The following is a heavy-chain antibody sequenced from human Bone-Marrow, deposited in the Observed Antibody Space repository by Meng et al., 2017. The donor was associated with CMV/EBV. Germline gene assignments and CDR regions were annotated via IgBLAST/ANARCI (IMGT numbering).Heavy chain of an antibody. V-gene: IGHV4-34*01. J-gene: IGHJ5*02. CDR3: ARGLWARFDP. CDR2: INHSGST. D-gene: IGHD2-21*01. CDR1: GGSFSGYY. Sequence: SETLSLTCAVYGGSFSGYYWSWIRQPPGKGLEWIGEINHSGSTNYNPSLKSRVTISVDTSKNQFSLKLSSVTAADTAVYYCARGLWARFDPWGHGTLVTVSS.